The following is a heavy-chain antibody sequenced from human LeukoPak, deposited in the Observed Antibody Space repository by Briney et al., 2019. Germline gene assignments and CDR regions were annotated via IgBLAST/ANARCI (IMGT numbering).Heavy chain of an antibody. CDR1: GFTFSSYS. V-gene: IGHV3-48*02. J-gene: IGHJ4*02. CDR2: ITSSSSRI. Sequence: PGGSLRLSCVASGFTFSSYSVNWDRQVPGKGLEWVSYITSSSSRIHYADSVKGRFTISRDNAKNSLFLQMNSLRDEDTAVYHCTRDPHALDYWGQGTLVTVSS. CDR3: TRDPHALDY.